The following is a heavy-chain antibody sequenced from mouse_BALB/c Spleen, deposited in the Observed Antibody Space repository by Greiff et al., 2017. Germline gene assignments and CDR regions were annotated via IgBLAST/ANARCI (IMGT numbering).Heavy chain of an antibody. J-gene: IGHJ2*01. CDR3: ARGPFYEGYYEGLED. CDR1: GFNIKDTY. CDR2: IDPANGNT. V-gene: IGHV14-3*02. Sequence: EVQLQQSGAELVKPGASVKLSCTASGFNIKDTYMHWVKQRPEQGLEWIGRIDPANGNTKYDPKFQGKATITADTSSNTAYLQLSSLTSEDTAVYYCARGPFYEGYYEGLEDWGEGTTLTVSS. D-gene: IGHD2-3*01.